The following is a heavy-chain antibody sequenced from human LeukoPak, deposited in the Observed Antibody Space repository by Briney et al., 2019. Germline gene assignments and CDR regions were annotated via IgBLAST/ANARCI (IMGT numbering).Heavy chain of an antibody. CDR3: AREYYYDSSGSTVPDY. Sequence: SGTLSLTCAVSGGSMSTNTWWSWVRQSPGKGLEWIGEIHHSGSTNCNPSLKSRVTVSLDKSKNQFSLNLISVTAADTAVYYCAREYYYDSSGSTVPDYWGQGTLVTVSS. CDR2: IHHSGST. V-gene: IGHV4-4*02. J-gene: IGHJ4*02. D-gene: IGHD3-22*01. CDR1: GGSMSTNTW.